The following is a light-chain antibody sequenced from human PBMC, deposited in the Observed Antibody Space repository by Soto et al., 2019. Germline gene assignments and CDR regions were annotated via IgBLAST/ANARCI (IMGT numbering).Light chain of an antibody. CDR2: DTS. V-gene: IGKV3-20*01. CDR1: QSISNIY. CDR3: QQYSGSPET. J-gene: IGKJ1*01. Sequence: EIVLTQSPGTLSLSPGERAVLSCRASQSISNIYFAWYQHKPGRAPRLLIYDTSTRATGIPDRFSGSGSGTDFTLTISRLEPEDFAVYYCQQYSGSPETFGQGTKVEIK.